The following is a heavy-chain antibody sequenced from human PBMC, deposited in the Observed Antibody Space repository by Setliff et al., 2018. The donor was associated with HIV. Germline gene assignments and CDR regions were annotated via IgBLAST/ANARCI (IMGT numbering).Heavy chain of an antibody. D-gene: IGHD6-13*01. J-gene: IGHJ4*02. CDR1: GGSLSGHY. Sequence: SETLSLTCAVYGGSLSGHYWTWIRQPPGEGLEWIGEINHSGKTNYNPSLKSRVTISVDTSKNQFSLKVTSVTAADTVVYYCVTSSSWSSRLNFWGQGMLVTVSS. V-gene: IGHV4-34*01. CDR3: VTSSSWSSRLNF. CDR2: INHSGKT.